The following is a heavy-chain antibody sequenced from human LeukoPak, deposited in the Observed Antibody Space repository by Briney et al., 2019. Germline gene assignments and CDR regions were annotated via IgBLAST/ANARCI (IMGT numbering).Heavy chain of an antibody. D-gene: IGHD6-13*01. Sequence: PSETLSLTCTVSGGSISSSSYYWGWIRQPPGKGLEWIGSIYYSGSTYYNPSLKSRVTISVDTSKNQFSLKLSSVTAADTAVYYCVLYRSSRDYYYYYMDVWGKGTTVTVSS. CDR3: VLYRSSRDYYYYYMDV. CDR2: IYYSGST. J-gene: IGHJ6*03. CDR1: GGSISSSSYY. V-gene: IGHV4-39*07.